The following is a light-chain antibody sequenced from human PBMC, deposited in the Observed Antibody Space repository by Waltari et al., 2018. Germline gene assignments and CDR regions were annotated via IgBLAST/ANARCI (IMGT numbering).Light chain of an antibody. Sequence: DIQMTQSPSSLSASVGYRVTITCRASQSISSFLNWYQQKPGKAPNLLIFAAPSLQSGVPSRFNGSGSGTDFTLTISSLQPEDFATYFCQQSYSTLWTFGQGTKVEIK. V-gene: IGKV1-39*01. CDR1: QSISSF. J-gene: IGKJ1*01. CDR2: AAP. CDR3: QQSYSTLWT.